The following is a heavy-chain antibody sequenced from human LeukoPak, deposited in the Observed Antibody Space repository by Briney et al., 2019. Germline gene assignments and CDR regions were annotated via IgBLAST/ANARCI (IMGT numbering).Heavy chain of an antibody. J-gene: IGHJ3*02. Sequence: GGSLRLSCEVSGFIFRNYWISWVRQAPGKGLEWVANINQDGSETYYVDSVRGRFTISRDNAKNSLYLQMNTLRAEDTAVYYCGKNRYSGSLSPFDIWGQGTMVTVSS. D-gene: IGHD1-26*01. CDR2: INQDGSET. CDR1: GFIFRNYW. CDR3: GKNRYSGSLSPFDI. V-gene: IGHV3-7*03.